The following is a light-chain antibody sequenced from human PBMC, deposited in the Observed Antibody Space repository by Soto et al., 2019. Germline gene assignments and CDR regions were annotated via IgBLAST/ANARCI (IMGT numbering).Light chain of an antibody. V-gene: IGLV2-8*01. CDR1: SSDVGDYFY. CDR2: EIT. Sequence: QSALTQPPSASGSPGQSVTISCTGTSSDVGDYFYVSWYQQHPGKPPKLLIYEITQRPSGVPDRFTASRSGNTASLPISGLQADDEADYYCTSYAGNDKYVFGTGTKLTVL. J-gene: IGLJ1*01. CDR3: TSYAGNDKYV.